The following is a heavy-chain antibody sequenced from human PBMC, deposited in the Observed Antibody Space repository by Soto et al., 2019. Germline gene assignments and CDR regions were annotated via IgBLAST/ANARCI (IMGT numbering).Heavy chain of an antibody. D-gene: IGHD3-3*01. CDR3: ARNLHFAPHSLGSQHYDFWSGYSSSYYYYYMDV. J-gene: IGHJ6*03. V-gene: IGHV3-74*01. CDR2: INSDGSST. CDR1: GFTFSSYW. Sequence: GGSLRLSCAASGFTFSSYWMHWVRQAPGKGLVWVSRINSDGSSTSYADSVKGRFTISRDNAKNTLYLQMNSLRAEDTAVYYCARNLHFAPHSLGSQHYDFWSGYSSSYYYYYMDVWGKGTTVTVSS.